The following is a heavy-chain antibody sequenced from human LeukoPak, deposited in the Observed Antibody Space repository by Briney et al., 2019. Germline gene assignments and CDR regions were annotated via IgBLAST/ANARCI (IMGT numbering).Heavy chain of an antibody. CDR3: ARDAPRRNYYGSGSYTPQTNYYYYYGMDV. V-gene: IGHV4-61*01. Sequence: SETLSFTCTVSGGSVSSGSYYWSWIRQPPGKGLEWIGYIYYSGSTNYNPSLKRRVTISVDTSKNQFSLKLSSVTAADTAVYYCARDAPRRNYYGSGSYTPQTNYYYYYGMDVWGQGTTVTVSS. D-gene: IGHD3-10*01. CDR1: GGSVSSGSYY. CDR2: IYYSGST. J-gene: IGHJ6*02.